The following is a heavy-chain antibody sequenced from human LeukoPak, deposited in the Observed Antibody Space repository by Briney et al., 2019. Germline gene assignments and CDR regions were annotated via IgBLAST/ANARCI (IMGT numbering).Heavy chain of an antibody. J-gene: IGHJ6*03. Sequence: GESLKISCKGSGYSFTSYWIGWVRQMPGKGLEWMGIIYPGDPDTRYSPSFQGQVTISADKSISTAYLQWSSLKASDTAMYYCARLYGSGSYYRVLYYYYYMDVWGKGTTVTVSS. CDR3: ARLYGSGSYYRVLYYYYYMDV. D-gene: IGHD3-10*01. CDR2: IYPGDPDT. CDR1: GYSFTSYW. V-gene: IGHV5-51*01.